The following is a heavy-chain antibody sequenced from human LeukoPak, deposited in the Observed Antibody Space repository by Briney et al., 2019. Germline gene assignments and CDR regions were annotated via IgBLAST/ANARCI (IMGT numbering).Heavy chain of an antibody. CDR1: GYTFNSYW. CDR2: IYPTDSDT. CDR3: ARHPNYCRGGTCYSSNYFDY. V-gene: IGHV5-51*01. Sequence: GESLQISCQGSGYTFNSYWIGWVRQLPGKGLEWMGIIYPTDSDTKYSPSFQGQVTISADKSISTAYLQWSSLKTSDSAMYYCARHPNYCRGGTCYSSNYFDYWGQGTLVTVSS. J-gene: IGHJ4*02. D-gene: IGHD1-14*01.